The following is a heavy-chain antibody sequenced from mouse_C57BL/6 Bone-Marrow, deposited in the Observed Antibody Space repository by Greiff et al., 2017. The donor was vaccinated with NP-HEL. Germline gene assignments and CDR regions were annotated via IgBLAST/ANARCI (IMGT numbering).Heavy chain of an antibody. Sequence: VQLVESGPGLVQPSQSLSITCTVSGFSLTSYGVHWVRQSPGKGLEWLGVIWSGGSTDYNAAFISRLSISKDNSKSQVFFKMNSLQADDTAIYYCARGGILRPWGQGTLVTVSA. CDR2: IWSGGST. V-gene: IGHV2-2*01. D-gene: IGHD1-2*01. J-gene: IGHJ3*01. CDR1: GFSLTSYG. CDR3: ARGGILRP.